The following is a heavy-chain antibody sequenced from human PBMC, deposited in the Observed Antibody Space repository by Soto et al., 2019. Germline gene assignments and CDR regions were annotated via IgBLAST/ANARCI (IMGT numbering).Heavy chain of an antibody. CDR1: GGSVSSGSYY. J-gene: IGHJ4*02. CDR3: ARVWSSGDSLGY. CDR2: IYYSGST. D-gene: IGHD3-22*01. Sequence: QVQLQESGPGLVKPSETLSLTCTVSGGSVSSGSYYWSWIRQPPGKGLEWIGYIYYSGSTRYNPSLKSRVTISVDTSKNQFSLKLISVTAADTAVYYCARVWSSGDSLGYWGQGTLVTVSS. V-gene: IGHV4-61*01.